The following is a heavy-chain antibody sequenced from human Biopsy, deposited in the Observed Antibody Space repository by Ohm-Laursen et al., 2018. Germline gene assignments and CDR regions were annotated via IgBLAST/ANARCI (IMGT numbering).Heavy chain of an antibody. CDR1: GSTLSSYA. CDR2: ISAGSNYI. CDR3: AVEYYDSSGYYNPKWFNP. J-gene: IGHJ5*02. Sequence: SLRLSCTAFGSTLSSYALNWVRQAPGKGLEWVSSISAGSNYIYYTDSVKGRFTISRDNAQNSLYLQMNSLRAEDTAFYYCAVEYYDSSGYYNPKWFNPWGQGTLVTVSS. V-gene: IGHV3-21*01. D-gene: IGHD3-22*01.